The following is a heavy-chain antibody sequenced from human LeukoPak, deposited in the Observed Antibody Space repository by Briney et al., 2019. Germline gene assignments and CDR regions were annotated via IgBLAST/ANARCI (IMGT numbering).Heavy chain of an antibody. D-gene: IGHD6-6*01. V-gene: IGHV4-59*01. CDR2: IYYSGST. Sequence: SETLSLTCTVSGGSISSYYWSWIRQPPGKGLEWIGYIYYSGSTNYNPSLKSRVTISVDTSKNQFSLKLNSVNASDTAVYYCARDPSSSSEPYYFDYWGQGTLVTVSS. J-gene: IGHJ4*02. CDR1: GGSISSYY. CDR3: ARDPSSSSEPYYFDY.